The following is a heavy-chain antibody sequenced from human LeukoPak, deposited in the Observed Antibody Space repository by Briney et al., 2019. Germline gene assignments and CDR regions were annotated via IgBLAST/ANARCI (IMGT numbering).Heavy chain of an antibody. J-gene: IGHJ6*04. CDR3: ARVRPASAYYYYGMDV. Sequence: SETLSLTCTVSGGSIRSYYWSWIRQPPGKGLEWIGYIYYSGSTNYNPSLKSRVTISVDTSKNQFSLKLSSVTAADTAVYYCARVRPASAYYYYGMDVWGKGTTVTVSS. V-gene: IGHV4-59*01. D-gene: IGHD6-25*01. CDR1: GGSIRSYY. CDR2: IYYSGST.